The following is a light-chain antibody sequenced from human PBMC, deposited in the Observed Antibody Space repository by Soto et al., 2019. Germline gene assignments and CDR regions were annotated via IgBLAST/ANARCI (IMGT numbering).Light chain of an antibody. CDR2: DAS. CDR1: QSVGIS. V-gene: IGKV3-11*01. J-gene: IGKJ1*01. Sequence: EIVLAQSPATLSLSPGERATLSCRASQSVGISLAWYQQKPGQAPRLLIYDASNRATGVPARFSGSGSGTDFTLTVSSLEPEDFAVYYCQQYGSSSWTFGQGTKVDIK. CDR3: QQYGSSSWT.